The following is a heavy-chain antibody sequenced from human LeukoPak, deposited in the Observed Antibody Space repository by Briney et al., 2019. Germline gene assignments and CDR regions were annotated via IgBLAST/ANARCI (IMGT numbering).Heavy chain of an antibody. CDR3: ARTYSDSSGSYYYYYYMDV. Sequence: SETLSLTCTGSGGSISRYYWSWIRQPPGKGLYGIGYIYYSWSTNYNPSLNSRVTISVDTSKNQFYMKLSSVIAADTAVYYCARTYSDSSGSYYYYYYMDVWGKGTPVTISS. V-gene: IGHV4-59*01. CDR1: GGSISRYY. D-gene: IGHD3-22*01. CDR2: IYYSWST. J-gene: IGHJ6*03.